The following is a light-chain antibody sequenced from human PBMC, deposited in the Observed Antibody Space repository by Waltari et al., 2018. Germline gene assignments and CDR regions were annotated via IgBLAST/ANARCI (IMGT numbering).Light chain of an antibody. J-gene: IGKJ1*01. CDR3: QQSYSTPRT. CDR2: AAS. Sequence: DIQMTQSPSSLSASVGDRVTITCRASQTISTYLNWYQQKPGKAPKLLICAASTLQSGVPSTCSGSGSGTDFTLTISSLRPEDFATYYCQQSYSTPRTFGQGTKVEIK. CDR1: QTISTY. V-gene: IGKV1-39*01.